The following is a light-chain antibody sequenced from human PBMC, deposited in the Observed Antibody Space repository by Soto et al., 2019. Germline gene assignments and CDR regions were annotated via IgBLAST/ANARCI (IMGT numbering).Light chain of an antibody. V-gene: IGKV3-20*01. CDR3: QQYGSSGT. Sequence: EIVLTQSPGTLSLSPGERATLSCRASQSVSNNYLAWYQQKPGQAPRLLIYGASNRATGIPDRFSGSGSGTDFTLTIRKLEAEDFAVYYCQQYGSSGTCGQGTKVDIK. CDR2: GAS. CDR1: QSVSNNY. J-gene: IGKJ1*01.